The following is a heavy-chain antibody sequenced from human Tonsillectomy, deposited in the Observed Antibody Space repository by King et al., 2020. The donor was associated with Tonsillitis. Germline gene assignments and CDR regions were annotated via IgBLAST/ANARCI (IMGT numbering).Heavy chain of an antibody. CDR2: MNPNSGNT. CDR1: GYTFTSYD. Sequence: QLVQSGAEVKKPGASVKVSCKASGYTFTSYDINWVRQATGQGLEWMGWMNPNSGNTGYAQKFQGRVTMTRNTYISTAYMERSSLSSEDPAVYYFASDYGDSRGLDYWDQGTLVTVSS. V-gene: IGHV1-8*02. CDR3: ASDYGDSRGLDY. D-gene: IGHD4-17*01. J-gene: IGHJ4*02.